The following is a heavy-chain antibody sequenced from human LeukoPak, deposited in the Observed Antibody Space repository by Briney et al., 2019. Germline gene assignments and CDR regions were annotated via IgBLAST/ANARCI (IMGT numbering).Heavy chain of an antibody. V-gene: IGHV3-48*01. Sequence: PGGSLRLSCAASGFTFSSYSMNWVRQTPGKGLEWVSYISNSGSTIYYADSVKGRFTISRDNAKNSLYLQMNSLRAEDTAVYYCARKPPHDYWGQGTLVTVSS. CDR2: ISNSGSTI. CDR1: GFTFSSYS. CDR3: ARKPPHDY. J-gene: IGHJ4*02.